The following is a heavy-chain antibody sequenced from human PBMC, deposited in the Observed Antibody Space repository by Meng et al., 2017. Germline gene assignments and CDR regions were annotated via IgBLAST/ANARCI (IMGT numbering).Heavy chain of an antibody. CDR3: ARGPNRWTGFDY. CDR2: MNPNSGNT. J-gene: IGHJ4*02. CDR1: GYTFTSYY. D-gene: IGHD3/OR15-3a*01. V-gene: IGHV1-8*01. Sequence: LRPPGAEMKNPRASVKSPCNASGYTFTSYYINWVRQAAGQGLEWMGWMNPNSGNTGYAQKFQGRVTMTRNTSISTAYMELSSLRSEDTAVYYCARGPNRWTGFDYWGQGTLVTVSS.